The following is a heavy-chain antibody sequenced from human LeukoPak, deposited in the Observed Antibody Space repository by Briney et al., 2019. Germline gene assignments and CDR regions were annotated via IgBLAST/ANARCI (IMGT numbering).Heavy chain of an antibody. V-gene: IGHV3-48*03. D-gene: IGHD1-26*01. J-gene: IGHJ6*02. CDR3: ARGGSYFLYGLVV. Sequence: GGSLRLSCAASGFIFSSYEMNWVRQAPGKGLEWVSYISSSGSSTYYVDSVKGRFTISRDNAKNSLYLQLNSLRAEDTAVYYCARGGSYFLYGLVVWGQGTTVTVSS. CDR1: GFIFSSYE. CDR2: ISSSGSST.